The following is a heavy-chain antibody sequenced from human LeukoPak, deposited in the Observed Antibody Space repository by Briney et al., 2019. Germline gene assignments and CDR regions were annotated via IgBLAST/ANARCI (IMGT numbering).Heavy chain of an antibody. V-gene: IGHV4-61*02. CDR2: IYTSGST. J-gene: IGHJ6*03. Sequence: PSETLSLTCTVSGGSISSGSYYWSWIRQPAGKGLEWIGRIYTSGSTNYNPSLKSRVTISADTSKNQFSLKLSSVTAADTAVYYCARASVATTEVGDYYYYYMDVWGKGTTVTISS. CDR1: GGSISSGSYY. CDR3: ARASVATTEVGDYYYYYMDV. D-gene: IGHD5-12*01.